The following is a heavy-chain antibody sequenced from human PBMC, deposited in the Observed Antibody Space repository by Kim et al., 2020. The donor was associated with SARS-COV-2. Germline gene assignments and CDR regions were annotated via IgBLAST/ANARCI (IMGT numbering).Heavy chain of an antibody. Sequence: SETLSLTCTVSGYSISSGYYWGWIRQSPGKGLYWIGTFYHTGSTYYNPSLKSRVTISVDTSKNQFSLKLSSVTAADTAVYYCARESKAPYYGSGSYSKGGWFDPWGQGTLVTVSS. J-gene: IGHJ5*02. CDR3: ARESKAPYYGSGSYSKGGWFDP. D-gene: IGHD3-10*01. V-gene: IGHV4-38-2*02. CDR2: FYHTGST. CDR1: GYSISSGYY.